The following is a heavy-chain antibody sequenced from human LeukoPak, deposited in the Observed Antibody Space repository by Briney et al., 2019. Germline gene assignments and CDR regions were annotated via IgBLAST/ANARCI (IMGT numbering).Heavy chain of an antibody. V-gene: IGHV3-21*01. CDR2: ISSSGSYI. J-gene: IGHJ6*04. CDR1: GFTFGSYS. D-gene: IGHD1-26*01. Sequence: AGGSLRLSCAASGFTFGSYSMNWVRQAPGKGLEWVSSISSSGSYIYYADSVKGRFTISRDNAKNSLYLQMNSLRAEDTAVYYCARDHRYSGSYFEDVADAGSLAGGAFDIWGKGTTVTVSS. CDR3: ARDHRYSGSYFEDVADAGSLAGGAFDI.